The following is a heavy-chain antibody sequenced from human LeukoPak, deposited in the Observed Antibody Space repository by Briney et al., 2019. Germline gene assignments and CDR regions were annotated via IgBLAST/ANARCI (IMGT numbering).Heavy chain of an antibody. D-gene: IGHD3-22*01. CDR3: ARDYYDSSGYYYFDY. V-gene: IGHV1-69*01. Sequence: SVKVSCKASGGTFSSYAISWVRQAPGQGLEWMGGIIPIFGTANYAQKFQGRVTITADESTSTAYMELSSLRSEDTAVYYCARDYYDSSGYYYFDYWGQGTLVTVSS. CDR2: IIPIFGTA. CDR1: GGTFSSYA. J-gene: IGHJ4*02.